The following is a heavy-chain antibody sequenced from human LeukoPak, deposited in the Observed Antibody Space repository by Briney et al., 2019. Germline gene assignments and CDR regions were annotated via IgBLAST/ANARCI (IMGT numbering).Heavy chain of an antibody. Sequence: GASVKVSCKASGYTYSSYGISWVRQAPGQGLEWMGWISAYNGNTNYAQKLQGRVTMTTDTSTSTAYMELRSLRSDDTAVYYCAKVNAGYCSSSSCYSDSWGQGTLVTVSS. CDR3: AKVNAGYCSSSSCYSDS. CDR2: ISAYNGNT. CDR1: GYTYSSYG. J-gene: IGHJ4*02. D-gene: IGHD2-2*02. V-gene: IGHV1-18*01.